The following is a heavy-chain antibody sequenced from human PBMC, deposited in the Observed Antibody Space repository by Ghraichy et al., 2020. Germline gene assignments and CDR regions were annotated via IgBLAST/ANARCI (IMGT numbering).Heavy chain of an antibody. CDR2: NTDNGGTT. CDR3: AKFARDWPNEYLQH. V-gene: IGHV3-23*01. CDR1: GFTFRTYA. D-gene: IGHD3/OR15-3a*01. J-gene: IGHJ1*01. Sequence: SCAASGFTFRTYAMSWVRQAPGKRLEWVSANTDNGGTTYDAESVKGRFTISRDNSKNTLFLQMNSLRGEDTAVYYCAKFARDWPNEYLQHWGQGALVTVSS.